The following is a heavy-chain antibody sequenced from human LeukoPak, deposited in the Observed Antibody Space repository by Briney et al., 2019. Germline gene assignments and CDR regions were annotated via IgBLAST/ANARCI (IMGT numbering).Heavy chain of an antibody. Sequence: SGGTLRLSCSASGFTFTTYGMNWVRQAPGKGLEWVSSISGSSTYINYADSVKGRFTISRDNAKNSLYLQMNSLRAEDTAVYYCARDRSPGNFDYWGQGTLVTVSS. CDR2: ISGSSTYI. CDR3: ARDRSPGNFDY. V-gene: IGHV3-21*01. D-gene: IGHD3-10*01. CDR1: GFTFTTYG. J-gene: IGHJ4*02.